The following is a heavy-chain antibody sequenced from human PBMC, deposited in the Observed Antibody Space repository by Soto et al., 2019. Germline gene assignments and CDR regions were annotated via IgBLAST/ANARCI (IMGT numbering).Heavy chain of an antibody. CDR3: AHRIAATSTHDYFDY. D-gene: IGHD6-6*01. V-gene: IGHV2-5*02. CDR2: IYWDDDK. J-gene: IGHJ4*02. CDR1: GFSLSTSGVG. Sequence: QITLKESGPTLVTPTQTLTLTCTFSGFSLSTSGVGVAWVRQPPGKALVWLALIYWDDDKRYSSSLKSRLTITKDTSKTQVVLTMTNMDPVETATYYCAHRIAATSTHDYFDYWGQGTLVTVSS.